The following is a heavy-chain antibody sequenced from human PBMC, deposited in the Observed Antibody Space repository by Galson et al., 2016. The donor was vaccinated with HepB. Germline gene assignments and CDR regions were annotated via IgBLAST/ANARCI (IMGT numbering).Heavy chain of an antibody. J-gene: IGHJ6*02. CDR3: ASRYYYDSTGPYGMDV. V-gene: IGHV3-30*04. Sequence: SLRLSCAASGSTFSSYAMHWVRQAPGKGLEWVAVISYDGSNKYYADSVKGRFTISRDNSKNTLYLQMNSLRAEDTAVYYCASRYYYDSTGPYGMDVWGQGTTVTVSS. CDR2: ISYDGSNK. D-gene: IGHD3-22*01. CDR1: GSTFSSYA.